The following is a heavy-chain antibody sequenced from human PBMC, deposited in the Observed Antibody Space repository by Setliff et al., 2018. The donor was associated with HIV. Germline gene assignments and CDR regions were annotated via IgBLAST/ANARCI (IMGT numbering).Heavy chain of an antibody. CDR2: INPNEIMA. V-gene: IGHV1-46*01. D-gene: IGHD3-3*01. J-gene: IGHJ4*02. CDR3: ARGLRSNFWSGKPRYYFDY. Sequence: ASVKVSCKTSGYTFTSQHLHWVRQAPGQGLEWMGFINPNEIMAYHAQKFQDRVALTKDTSTGTVYMELRSLRSEDTAVYYCARGLRSNFWSGKPRYYFDYWGQGTLVTVSS. CDR1: GYTFTSQH.